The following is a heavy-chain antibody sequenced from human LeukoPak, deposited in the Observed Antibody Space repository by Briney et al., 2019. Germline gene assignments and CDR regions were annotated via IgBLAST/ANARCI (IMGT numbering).Heavy chain of an antibody. CDR1: GFTFSNYA. D-gene: IGHD3-10*01. CDR3: ARAEVLLSYGHNKHCLDV. J-gene: IGHJ6*02. Sequence: GGSLRLSCAASGFTFSNYAMHWVRQAPGKGLEWVAVISYDGSNKYYADSVKGRFTISRDNSKNTLYLQMNSLRAEDTAVYYCARAEVLLSYGHNKHCLDVWGQGTTVTVSS. CDR2: ISYDGSNK. V-gene: IGHV3-30-3*01.